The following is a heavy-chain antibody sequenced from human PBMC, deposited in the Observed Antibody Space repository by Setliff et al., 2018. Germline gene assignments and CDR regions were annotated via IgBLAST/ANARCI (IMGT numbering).Heavy chain of an antibody. CDR1: GYIFTSYG. CDR2: ISTYNGKT. V-gene: IGHV1-18*01. J-gene: IGHJ4*02. CDR3: ATGAAVAATFDY. Sequence: GASVKVSCKASGYIFTSYGFSWVRQAPGQGLEWMGWISTYNGKTNYAQKFQGRVTMTTDTFTSTAYTELRSLGSDDTAVYYCATGAAVAATFDYWGQGTLVTVSS. D-gene: IGHD6-19*01.